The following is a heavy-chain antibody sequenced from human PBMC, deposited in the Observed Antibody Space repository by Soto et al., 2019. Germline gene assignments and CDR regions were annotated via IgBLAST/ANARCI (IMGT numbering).Heavy chain of an antibody. Sequence: QVPLVQSGAEVKKPGASVKVSCKASGYTFTSYGISWVRQAPGQGLEWMGWISAYNGNTNYAQKLQGRVTMTTDTSTSTAYMDLRSLRSDDTAVYYCARILRDTAMVYGMDVWGQGTTVTVSS. CDR2: ISAYNGNT. V-gene: IGHV1-18*01. D-gene: IGHD5-18*01. J-gene: IGHJ6*02. CDR3: ARILRDTAMVYGMDV. CDR1: GYTFTSYG.